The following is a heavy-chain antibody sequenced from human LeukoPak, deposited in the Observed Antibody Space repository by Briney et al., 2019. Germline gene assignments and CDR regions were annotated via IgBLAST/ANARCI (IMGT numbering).Heavy chain of an antibody. D-gene: IGHD3-3*01. J-gene: IGHJ5*02. Sequence: GGSLRLSCAASGFTFSSYGMHWVRQAPGKGLEWVAFIRYDGSNKYYADSVKGRFTISRDNSKNTLYLQMNSLRAEDTAVYYCARENDFWSGNWFDPWGQGTLVTVSS. CDR3: ARENDFWSGNWFDP. CDR2: IRYDGSNK. CDR1: GFTFSSYG. V-gene: IGHV3-30*02.